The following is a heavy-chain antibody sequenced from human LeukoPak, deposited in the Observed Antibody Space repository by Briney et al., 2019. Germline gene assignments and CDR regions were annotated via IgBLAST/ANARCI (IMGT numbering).Heavy chain of an antibody. J-gene: IGHJ4*02. D-gene: IGHD1-26*01. CDR1: GFTFSNAW. CDR3: AKGGKWDVTPFDY. V-gene: IGHV3-23*01. CDR2: ISGGGGST. Sequence: QPGGSLRLSCATSGFTFSNAWMNWVRQAPGKGLEWVSTISGGGGSTYYADSVKGRFTISRDNSKNTLYLQVNSLRAEDTAVYYCAKGGKWDVTPFDYWGQGTLVTVSS.